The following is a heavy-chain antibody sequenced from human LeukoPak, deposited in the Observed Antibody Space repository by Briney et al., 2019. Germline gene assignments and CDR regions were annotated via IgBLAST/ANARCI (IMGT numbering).Heavy chain of an antibody. V-gene: IGHV3-33*01. CDR2: IWYDGSNK. Sequence: GGSLRLSCAASGFTFSSYGMHWVRQAPGKGPEWVAVIWYDGSNKYYADSVKGRFTISRDNSKNTLYLQMNSLRAEDTAVYYCARGHCSSTSCSSLYYYYYGMDVWGQGTTVTVSS. J-gene: IGHJ6*02. CDR3: ARGHCSSTSCSSLYYYYYGMDV. CDR1: GFTFSSYG. D-gene: IGHD2-2*01.